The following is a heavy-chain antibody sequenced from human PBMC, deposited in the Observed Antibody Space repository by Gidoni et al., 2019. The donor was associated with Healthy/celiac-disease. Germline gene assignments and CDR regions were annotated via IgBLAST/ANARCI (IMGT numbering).Heavy chain of an antibody. CDR3: ARHHGFYDFWSGYYTYYYYGMDV. D-gene: IGHD3-3*01. Sequence: QVQLVQSGAELQKPGSSVKVSCKASGGTFSSYAISWVRQAPGQGLEWMGGIIPIFGTANYAQKFQGRVTITADESTSTAYMELSSLRSEDTAVYYCARHHGFYDFWSGYYTYYYYGMDVWGQGTTVTVSS. CDR1: GGTFSSYA. J-gene: IGHJ6*02. V-gene: IGHV1-69*01. CDR2: IIPIFGTA.